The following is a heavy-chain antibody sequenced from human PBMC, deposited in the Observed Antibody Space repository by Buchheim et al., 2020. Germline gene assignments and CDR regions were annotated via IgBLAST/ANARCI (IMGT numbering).Heavy chain of an antibody. Sequence: EVQLLESGGGLVQPGRSLRLSCTASGFTFGDYAMSWVRQAPGKGLEWVGFIRSKAYGGTTEYAASVKGRFTISRDDSKSIAYLQMNSLKTDDTAVYYCTRDSGAANYYYGMDVWGQGTT. CDR2: IRSKAYGGTT. V-gene: IGHV3-49*04. J-gene: IGHJ6*02. D-gene: IGHD1-26*01. CDR1: GFTFGDYA. CDR3: TRDSGAANYYYGMDV.